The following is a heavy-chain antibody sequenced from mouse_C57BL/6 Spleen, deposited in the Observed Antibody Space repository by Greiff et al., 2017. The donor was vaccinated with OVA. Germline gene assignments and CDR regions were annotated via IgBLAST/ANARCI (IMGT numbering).Heavy chain of an antibody. CDR1: GYTFTSYG. Sequence: VQLQQSGAELARPGASVKLSCSASGYTFTSYGISWVKQRTGQGLEWIGEIYPRSGNTYYTEKFKGQATLTADKTSSTSYMELRSLTSEDSAVYLCARTYGSSYGYYAMDYWGQGTSVTVSS. CDR2: IYPRSGNT. CDR3: ARTYGSSYGYYAMDY. V-gene: IGHV1-81*01. D-gene: IGHD1-1*01. J-gene: IGHJ4*01.